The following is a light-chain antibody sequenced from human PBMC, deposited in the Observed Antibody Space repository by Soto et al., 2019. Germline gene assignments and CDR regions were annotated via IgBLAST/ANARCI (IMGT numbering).Light chain of an antibody. Sequence: EIEMTHSPATLSVSPWETATLSSRASQSVAGNLAWYQQKPGQPPRLLIYGVSTRATGVPARFSGSGSETDFTLTISSLQPDDFATYYCQQYNSYSFGQGTKVDNK. V-gene: IGKV3-15*01. CDR1: QSVAGN. CDR2: GVS. CDR3: QQYNSYS. J-gene: IGKJ1*01.